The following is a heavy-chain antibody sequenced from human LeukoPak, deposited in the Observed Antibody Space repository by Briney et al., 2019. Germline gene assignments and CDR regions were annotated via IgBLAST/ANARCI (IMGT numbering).Heavy chain of an antibody. Sequence: GGSLRLSCAASGLTFSSYSMNWVRQAPGKGLEWVSSISSSSSYIYYADSVKGRFTISRDNAKNSLYLQMNSLRAEDTAVYYCARTSSGYCTNGVCFPSPLDYWGQGTLVTVSS. V-gene: IGHV3-21*01. D-gene: IGHD2-8*01. CDR1: GLTFSSYS. J-gene: IGHJ4*02. CDR2: ISSSSSYI. CDR3: ARTSSGYCTNGVCFPSPLDY.